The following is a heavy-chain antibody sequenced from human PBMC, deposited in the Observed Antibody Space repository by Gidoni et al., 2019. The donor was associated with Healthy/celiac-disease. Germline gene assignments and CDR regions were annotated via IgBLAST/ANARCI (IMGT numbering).Heavy chain of an antibody. CDR2: ISGSGGST. V-gene: IGHV3-23*01. D-gene: IGHD1-7*01. CDR3: AKFTQPYNWNYLGPEQHYYYYYGMDV. J-gene: IGHJ6*02. Sequence: EVQLLESGGGLVQPGGSLRLSCAASGFTFSSYAMSWARRAPGKGLEWVSAISGSGGSTYYADSVKGRFTISRDNSKNTLYLQMNSLRAEDTAVYYCAKFTQPYNWNYLGPEQHYYYYYGMDVWGQGTTVTVSS. CDR1: GFTFSSYA.